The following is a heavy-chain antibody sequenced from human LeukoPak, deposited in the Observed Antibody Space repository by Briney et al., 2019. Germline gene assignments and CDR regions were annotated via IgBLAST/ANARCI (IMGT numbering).Heavy chain of an antibody. CDR3: ARAKRDYYDNSGYESYYYFMDV. V-gene: IGHV4-38-2*02. CDR2: IYRKGDT. J-gene: IGHJ6*03. CDR1: GGSISSDWY. D-gene: IGHD3-22*01. Sequence: ASETLSLTCTVSGGSISSDWYWGWVRQPPGNGLEWIGAIYRKGDTYYNPSLKSRVTISLDTSKNQFSLRLNSVTAADTAVYYCARAKRDYYDNSGYESYYYFMDVWGKGTTVTVSS.